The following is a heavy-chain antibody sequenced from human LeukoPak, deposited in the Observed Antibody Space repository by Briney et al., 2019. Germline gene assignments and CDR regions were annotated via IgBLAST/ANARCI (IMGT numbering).Heavy chain of an antibody. D-gene: IGHD3-10*01. Sequence: SETLSLTCAVYGGSFSGDYWSWVRQPPGKGLEWIVEINRSGSTNYNPSLKSRVTISMDTSKKQFSLRLSSVTAADTALYYCARGVGSTEDYWGQGTLVTVSS. J-gene: IGHJ4*02. CDR1: GGSFSGDY. V-gene: IGHV4-34*01. CDR3: ARGVGSTEDY. CDR2: INRSGST.